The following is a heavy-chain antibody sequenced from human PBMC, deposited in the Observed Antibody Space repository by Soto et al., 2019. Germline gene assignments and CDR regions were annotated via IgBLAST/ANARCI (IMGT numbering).Heavy chain of an antibody. CDR1: GYTLTELS. CDR2: FDPEDGET. V-gene: IGHV1-24*01. Sequence: RASVKVSCKVSGYTLTELSMHWVRQAPGKGLEWMGGFDPEDGETIYAQKFQGRVTMTEDTSTDTAYMELSSLRSEDTAVCYCATLRRIAVARRPPYNWFDPWGQGTLVTVSS. CDR3: ATLRRIAVARRPPYNWFDP. J-gene: IGHJ5*02. D-gene: IGHD6-19*01.